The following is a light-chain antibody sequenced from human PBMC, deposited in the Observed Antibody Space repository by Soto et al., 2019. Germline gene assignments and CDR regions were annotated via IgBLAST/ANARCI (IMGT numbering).Light chain of an antibody. Sequence: EIVLTQSRSTLSVSPGRRSTLSCRASQSVSSNLAWYQQKPGQAPRLLIYGASTRATGIPARFSGSGSGTEFTITISSLRSEDFAVYYCQQYNNWPPLTFGGGTKWIS. CDR3: QQYNNWPPLT. CDR2: GAS. V-gene: IGKV3-15*01. J-gene: IGKJ4*01. CDR1: QSVSSN.